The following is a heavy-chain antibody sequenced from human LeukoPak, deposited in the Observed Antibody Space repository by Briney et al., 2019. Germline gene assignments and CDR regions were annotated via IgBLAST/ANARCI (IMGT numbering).Heavy chain of an antibody. V-gene: IGHV3-20*04. Sequence: GGSLRLSCAASGFTFDDYGMSWVRQAPGKGLEWVSGINWNGGSTGYADSVKGRFTISRDNAKNSLYLQMNSLRAEDTAVYYCAVLDYDFWSGYYPDYWGQGTLVTVSS. CDR2: INWNGGST. CDR3: AVLDYDFWSGYYPDY. J-gene: IGHJ4*02. D-gene: IGHD3-3*01. CDR1: GFTFDDYG.